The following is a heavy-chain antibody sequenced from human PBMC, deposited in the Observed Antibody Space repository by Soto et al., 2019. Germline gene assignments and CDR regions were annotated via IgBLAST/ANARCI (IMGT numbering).Heavy chain of an antibody. CDR1: VDSVTFYS. CDR3: ARHRTYGAGSFSPFYFDS. D-gene: IGHD3-10*01. J-gene: IGHJ4*02. Sequence: QVQLQESGPGVAKPSDTLSLTCTVSVDSVTFYSWGWIRQPPGKGLEWIGYVHHTDFDDYKSPLKSRLTISMDTSRNQFSLKLKSVTAADTAVYFCARHRTYGAGSFSPFYFDSWGQGTLVTVSS. V-gene: IGHV4-59*08. CDR2: VHHTDFD.